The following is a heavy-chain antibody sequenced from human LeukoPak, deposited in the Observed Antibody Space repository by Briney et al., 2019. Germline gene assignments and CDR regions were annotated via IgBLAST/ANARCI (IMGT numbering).Heavy chain of an antibody. D-gene: IGHD6-13*01. V-gene: IGHV3-7*01. CDR3: ARIGYSSSCFDY. CDR1: GFTFSSYA. CDR2: IKQDGSEK. Sequence: GGSLRLSCAASGFTFSSYAMSWVRQAPGKALEWVANIKQDGSEKYYADPVKGRFTISRDNAQNSVYLQMNSVRAEDTAVYYCARIGYSSSCFDYWGQGTPVTVSS. J-gene: IGHJ4*02.